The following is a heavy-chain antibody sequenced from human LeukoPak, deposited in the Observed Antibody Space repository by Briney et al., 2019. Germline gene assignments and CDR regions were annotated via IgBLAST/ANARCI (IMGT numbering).Heavy chain of an antibody. Sequence: GGSLRLSCAASGFRFEDYAMHWVRQAPGKGLEWVSSINWNSDTMKYADSVKGRFTISRDNAKNSLYLQMNSLRGDDMALYYCARDSSMLRGPLVIYYFDFWGQGTLVTVSS. CDR3: ARDSSMLRGPLVIYYFDF. V-gene: IGHV3-9*03. D-gene: IGHD3-10*01. CDR1: GFRFEDYA. J-gene: IGHJ4*02. CDR2: INWNSDTM.